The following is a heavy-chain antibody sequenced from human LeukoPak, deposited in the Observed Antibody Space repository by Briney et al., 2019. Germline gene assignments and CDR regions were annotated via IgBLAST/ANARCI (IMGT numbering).Heavy chain of an antibody. CDR2: IYHSGST. V-gene: IGHV4-38-2*02. J-gene: IGHJ4*02. CDR1: GYSISSGYY. D-gene: IGHD6-19*01. Sequence: SETLSLTCTVSGYSISSGYYWGWIRQPPGKGLEWIGSIYHSGSTYYNPSLKSRVTISVDTSKSQFSLALSSVTAADTAVYYCARVSYSSGWYSRDWGQGTLVTVSS. CDR3: ARVSYSSGWYSRD.